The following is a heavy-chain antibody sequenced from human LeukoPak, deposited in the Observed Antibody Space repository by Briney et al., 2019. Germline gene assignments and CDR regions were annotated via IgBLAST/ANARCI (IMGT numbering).Heavy chain of an antibody. CDR3: ARRIAAANDAFDT. CDR1: GFTFSSYS. Sequence: GGSLRLSCAASGFTFSSYSMNWVRQAPGKGLEWVSSISSSSSYIYYADSVKGRFTTSRDNAKKSLYLQMNSLRAEDTAVYYCARRIAAANDAFDTWGQGTMVTVSS. D-gene: IGHD6-13*01. J-gene: IGHJ3*02. V-gene: IGHV3-21*01. CDR2: ISSSSSYI.